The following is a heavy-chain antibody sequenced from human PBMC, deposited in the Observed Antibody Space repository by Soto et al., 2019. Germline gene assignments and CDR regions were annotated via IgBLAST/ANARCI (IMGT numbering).Heavy chain of an antibody. CDR1: GFTFSSYS. J-gene: IGHJ5*02. V-gene: IGHV3-48*02. Sequence: EVHLVESGGGLVQRGGSLRLSCAASGFTFSSYSMNWVRQAPGKGLEWISYISSHSSTLQYADSVKGRFTISRDNAGNSLFLQMNSLRDEDTAVYYCVRDGSGNLYLNWFDPWGQGTLVTVSS. CDR2: ISSHSSTL. D-gene: IGHD6-19*01. CDR3: VRDGSGNLYLNWFDP.